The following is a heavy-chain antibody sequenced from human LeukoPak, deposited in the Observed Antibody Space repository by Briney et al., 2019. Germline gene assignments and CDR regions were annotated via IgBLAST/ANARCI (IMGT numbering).Heavy chain of an antibody. CDR1: GFTFSNYW. CDR3: ARNSGWFRFDY. D-gene: IGHD6-19*01. CDR2: IKEDGSYK. V-gene: IGHV3-7*03. J-gene: IGHJ4*02. Sequence: GGSLRLSCAASGFTFSNYWMDCVRQSPGKGLEWVANIKEDGSYKYYVDSVKGRFTISRDNAKNSLYLQMNSLRAEDTAVYYCARNSGWFRFDYWGQGTLVTVSS.